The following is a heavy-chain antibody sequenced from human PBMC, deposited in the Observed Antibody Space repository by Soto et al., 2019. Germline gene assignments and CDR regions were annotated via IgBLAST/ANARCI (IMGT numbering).Heavy chain of an antibody. V-gene: IGHV3-30*18. J-gene: IGHJ4*02. CDR3: AKDPVDY. CDR2: ISYDGSNK. CDR1: GFTFSSYG. Sequence: GGSLRLSCAASGFTFSSYGMHWVRQAPGKGLEWVAVISYDGSNKYYADSVKGRFTISRDNSKNTLYLQMNSLRAEDTAVYYCAKDPVDYWGQGTMVTVYS.